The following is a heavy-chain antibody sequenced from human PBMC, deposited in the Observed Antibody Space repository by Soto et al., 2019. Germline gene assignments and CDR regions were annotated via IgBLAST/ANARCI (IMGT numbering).Heavy chain of an antibody. J-gene: IGHJ4*02. CDR3: ARDKITGILDY. CDR1: GGSFSGYY. Sequence: SETLSLTCAVYGGSFSGYYWSWIRQPPGKGLEWIGEINHSGSSNYNPSLKGRVTISVDTSKNQFSLELSSLRSEDTAAYYCARDKITGILDYWGQGTLVTVSS. D-gene: IGHD1-20*01. CDR2: INHSGSS. V-gene: IGHV4-34*01.